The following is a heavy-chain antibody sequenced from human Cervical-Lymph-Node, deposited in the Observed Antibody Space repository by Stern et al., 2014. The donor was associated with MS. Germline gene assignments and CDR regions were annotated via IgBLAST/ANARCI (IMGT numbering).Heavy chain of an antibody. CDR2: FDPEDGET. CDR1: GYTLTEVS. CDR3: ATARSDY. Sequence: VQLVQSGAEVKRPGASVRVSCKVSGYTLTEVSIHWVRQAPGKGLDWMGGFDPEDGETVYAQKFQGRVIMTEDTSTETAYMEMTNLTSEDTAMYYCATARSDYWGQGTLVTVSS. V-gene: IGHV1-24*01. J-gene: IGHJ4*02.